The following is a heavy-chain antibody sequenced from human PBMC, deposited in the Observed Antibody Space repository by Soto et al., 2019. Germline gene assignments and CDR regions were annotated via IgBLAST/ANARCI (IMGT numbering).Heavy chain of an antibody. J-gene: IGHJ4*02. V-gene: IGHV1-2*04. CDR3: ARAAAAGTWPLDY. CDR1: GYTFTGYY. CDR2: INPNSGGT. D-gene: IGHD6-13*01. Sequence: GASVKVSCKASGYTFTGYYMHWVRQAPGQGLEWMGWINPNSGGTNYAQKFQGWVTMTRDTSISTAYMELSRLRSDDTAVYYCARAAAAGTWPLDYWGQGTLVTVSS.